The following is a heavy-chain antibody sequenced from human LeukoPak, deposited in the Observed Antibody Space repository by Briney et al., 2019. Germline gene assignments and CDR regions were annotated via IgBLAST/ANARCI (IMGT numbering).Heavy chain of an antibody. V-gene: IGHV3-23*01. J-gene: IGHJ4*02. CDR2: ISGSGGTT. Sequence: GGSLRLSCATSGFTFSNYAVSWVRQAPGKGLEWASSISGSGGTTYYADSVKGRFTISRDNSKNTLYPQMNSLRAEDTAVYYCAKDPYRASSGLVDYWGQGTLVTVSS. CDR1: GFTFSNYA. CDR3: AKDPYRASSGLVDY. D-gene: IGHD5-12*01.